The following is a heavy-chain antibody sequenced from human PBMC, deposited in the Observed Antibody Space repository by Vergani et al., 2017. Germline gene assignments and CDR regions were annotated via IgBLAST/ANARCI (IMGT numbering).Heavy chain of an antibody. CDR1: GYTFTGYY. V-gene: IGHV1-2*02. D-gene: IGHD3-9*01. CDR3: AKGASYYDILTTFDY. J-gene: IGHJ4*02. CDR2: INPNSGGT. Sequence: QVQLVQSGAEVKKPGASVKVSCKASGYTFTGYYMHWVRQAPGQGLEWMGWINPNSGGTNYAQKFQGRVTMTRDTSISTAYMELSRLRSDDTAVYYCAKGASYYDILTTFDYWGQGTLVTVSS.